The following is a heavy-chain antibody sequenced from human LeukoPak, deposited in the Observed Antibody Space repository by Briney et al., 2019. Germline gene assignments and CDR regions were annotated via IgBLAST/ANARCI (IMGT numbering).Heavy chain of an antibody. J-gene: IGHJ6*03. V-gene: IGHV1-8*01. Sequence: ASVKVSCKASGYTFTSYDINWVRQATGQGLEWMGWMNPNSGNTGYAQKFQGRVTMTRNTSISTAYMELSSLRSEDTAVYYCARGGLRVMVYRLYYMDVWGKGTTVTVSS. CDR3: ARGGLRVMVYRLYYMDV. CDR1: GYTFTSYD. CDR2: MNPNSGNT. D-gene: IGHD2-8*01.